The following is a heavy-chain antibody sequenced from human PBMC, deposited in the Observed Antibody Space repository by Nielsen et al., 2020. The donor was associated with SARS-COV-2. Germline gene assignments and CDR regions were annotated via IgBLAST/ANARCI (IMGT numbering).Heavy chain of an antibody. CDR3: ARDRCSSTSCQGYFDY. CDR1: GFTFSSYG. D-gene: IGHD2-2*01. CDR2: IWYDGSNK. V-gene: IGHV3-33*01. J-gene: IGHJ4*02. Sequence: GESLKISCAASGFTFSSYGMHWVRQAPGKGLEWVAVIWYDGSNKYYADSVKGRSTISRDNSKNTLYLQMNSLRAEDTAVYYCARDRCSSTSCQGYFDYWGQGTLVTVSS.